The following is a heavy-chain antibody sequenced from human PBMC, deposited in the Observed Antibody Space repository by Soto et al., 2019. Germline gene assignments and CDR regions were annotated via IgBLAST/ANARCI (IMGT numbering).Heavy chain of an antibody. J-gene: IGHJ5*02. CDR3: VRRQVSATGIDWFDP. D-gene: IGHD6-13*01. CDR1: GFIFVNYG. Sequence: GGSLRLSCAVSGFIFVNYGLHWVRQAPCKGLEWVAIIAYDGSEKYYADSVKGRFTISRDNSNNTVSLQMNSLRSEDTAVYYCVRRQVSATGIDWFDPRGQGTLVTVSS. V-gene: IGHV3-30*03. CDR2: IAYDGSEK.